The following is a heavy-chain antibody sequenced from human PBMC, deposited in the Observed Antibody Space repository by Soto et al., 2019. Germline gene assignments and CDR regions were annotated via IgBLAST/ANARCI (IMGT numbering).Heavy chain of an antibody. D-gene: IGHD2-8*01. CDR1: GGTFSSYA. V-gene: IGHV1-69*13. CDR2: IIPIFGTA. J-gene: IGHJ3*02. CDR3: ARARHCTNGVCSDAFDI. Sequence: SVKVSCTASGGTFSSYAISWVRQAPGQGLEWMGGIIPIFGTANYAQKFQGRVTITADESTSTAYMELSSLRSEDTAVYYCARARHCTNGVCSDAFDIWGQGTMVTVSS.